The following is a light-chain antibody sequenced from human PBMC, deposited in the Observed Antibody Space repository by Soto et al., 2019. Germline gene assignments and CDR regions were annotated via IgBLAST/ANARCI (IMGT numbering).Light chain of an antibody. Sequence: QSALTQPPSASGSPGRSVTISCTGTSSDVGGYNYVSWYQQYPGKAPKLMIYEVSKRPSGVPDRFSGSKSGNTASLTVSGLQAEDEADYYCSSYAGSNNVIFGGGTKVTVL. CDR1: SSDVGGYNY. J-gene: IGLJ2*01. CDR3: SSYAGSNNVI. V-gene: IGLV2-8*01. CDR2: EVS.